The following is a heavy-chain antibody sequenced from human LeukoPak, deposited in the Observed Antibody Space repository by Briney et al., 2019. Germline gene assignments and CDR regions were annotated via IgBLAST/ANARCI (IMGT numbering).Heavy chain of an antibody. CDR1: GYTFTSNY. Sequence: ASVKVSCKAFGYTFTSNYMHWVRQAPGQGPEWMGVISPSGGSTTYAQKFQGRVTLTRDMSTSTDYLELSSLRSEDTAVYYCARGRGLVPSDAFDVWGQGTMVTVSS. CDR3: ARGRGLVPSDAFDV. CDR2: ISPSGGST. J-gene: IGHJ3*01. D-gene: IGHD3-10*01. V-gene: IGHV1-46*01.